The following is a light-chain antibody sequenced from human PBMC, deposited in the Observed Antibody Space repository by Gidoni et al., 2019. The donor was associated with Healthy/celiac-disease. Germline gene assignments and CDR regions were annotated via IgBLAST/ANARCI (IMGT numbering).Light chain of an antibody. CDR3: MQAIQTPPWT. J-gene: IGKJ1*01. CDR2: LGS. V-gene: IGKV2-28*01. Sequence: DIVMTQSPLSLPVTPGEPASISCRSSQSLLHSNGYNYLDWYLQKPGQSPQTLVYLGSNRASGVPDRVSGSGSGTDFTLKISRVEAEDIGGYYCMQAIQTPPWTFGQXTKVEIK. CDR1: QSLLHSNGYNY.